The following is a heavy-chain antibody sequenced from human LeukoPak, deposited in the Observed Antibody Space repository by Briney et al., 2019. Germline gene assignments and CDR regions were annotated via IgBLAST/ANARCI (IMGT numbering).Heavy chain of an antibody. CDR2: INHSGST. V-gene: IGHV4-34*01. Sequence: TSETLSLTCAVYGGSFSGYYWSWIRQPPGKGLEWIGEINHSGSTNYNPSLKSRVTISVDTSKNQFSLKLSSVTAADTAVYYCARGVRRWLQLFSYYFDYWGQGTLVTVSS. CDR3: ARGVRRWLQLFSYYFDY. J-gene: IGHJ4*02. CDR1: GGSFSGYY. D-gene: IGHD5-12*01.